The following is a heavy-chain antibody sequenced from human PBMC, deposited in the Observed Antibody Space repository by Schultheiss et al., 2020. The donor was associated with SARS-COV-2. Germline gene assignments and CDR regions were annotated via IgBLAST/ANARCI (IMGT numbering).Heavy chain of an antibody. CDR1: GFTFSSYG. Sequence: GGSLRLSCAASGFTFSSYGMHWVRQAPGKGLEWVAVISYDGSNKYYADSVKGRFTISRDNSKNTLYLQMNSLRAEDTAVYYCARDDGDGMDVWGQGTTVTVSS. D-gene: IGHD5-24*01. CDR3: ARDDGDGMDV. J-gene: IGHJ6*02. CDR2: ISYDGSNK. V-gene: IGHV3-30*03.